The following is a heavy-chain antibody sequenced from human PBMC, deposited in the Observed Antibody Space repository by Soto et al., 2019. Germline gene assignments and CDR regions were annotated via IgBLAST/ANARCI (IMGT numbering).Heavy chain of an antibody. V-gene: IGHV4-59*01. CDR1: GGSISSYY. Sequence: SETLSLTCTVSGGSISSYYWSWIRQPPGKGLEWIGYIYYSGSTNYNPSLKSRVTISVDTSKNQFSLKLSSVTAADTAVYYCARDSTDITGTPFDYWGQGTLVTVSS. J-gene: IGHJ4*02. CDR2: IYYSGST. CDR3: ARDSTDITGTPFDY. D-gene: IGHD1-20*01.